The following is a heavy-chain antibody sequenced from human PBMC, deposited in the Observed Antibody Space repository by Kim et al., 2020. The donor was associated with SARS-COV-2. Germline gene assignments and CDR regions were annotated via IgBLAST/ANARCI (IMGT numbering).Heavy chain of an antibody. D-gene: IGHD4-4*01. CDR1: GFTFGDYA. V-gene: IGHV3-9*01. J-gene: IGHJ4*02. CDR3: AKDVMTTSTYYFDY. Sequence: GGSLRLSCAASGFTFGDYAMHWVRQAPGKGLEWVSGIRWNSGSIGYADSVKGRFTISRDNAKNSLYLQMNSLRAEDTALYYCAKDVMTTSTYYFDYWGQGTLVTVSS. CDR2: IRWNSGSI.